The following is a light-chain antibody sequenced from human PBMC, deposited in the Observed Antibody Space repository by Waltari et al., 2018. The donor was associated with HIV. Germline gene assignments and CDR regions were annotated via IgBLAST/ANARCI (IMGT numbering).Light chain of an antibody. J-gene: IGKJ2*01. CDR3: QQFYRTPYT. CDR1: QTIFYKSNNKNY. CDR2: WAS. Sequence: DIVMTQSPESLAVPLCERATLTRKSSQTIFYKSNNKNYVAWYQRKPGQSPKLLDSWASNREFGVPDRFSGSGSGTDFTLTSSSLQAEDVAVYYCQQFYRTPYTFGQGTRLEFK. V-gene: IGKV4-1*01.